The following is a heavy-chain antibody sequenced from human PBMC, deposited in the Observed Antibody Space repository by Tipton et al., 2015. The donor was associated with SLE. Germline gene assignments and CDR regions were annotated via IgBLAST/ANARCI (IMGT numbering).Heavy chain of an antibody. J-gene: IGHJ6*02. Sequence: TLSLTCTVSSGSIHNYYWTWIRQPAGKGLEWIGRIYSTGSTNYNPSPRSRITLSVDTSTNQFSLKLSSVTAADTAVYYCAREGSLDWGSNYFYFGLDVWGHGTTVTVSS. CDR3: AREGSLDWGSNYFYFGLDV. V-gene: IGHV4-4*07. D-gene: IGHD3/OR15-3a*01. CDR2: IYSTGST. CDR1: SGSIHNYY.